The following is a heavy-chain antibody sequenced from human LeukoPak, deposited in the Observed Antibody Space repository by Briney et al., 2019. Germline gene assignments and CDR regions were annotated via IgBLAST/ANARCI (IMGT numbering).Heavy chain of an antibody. Sequence: ASVKVSCKVSGYTLTDLSIHWVRQAPGKGLEWMGGFDPEDGETIYAQKFQGRVTMTEDTSTDTAYMELRSLRSDDTAVYYCARAPIYSSSGAYYYYMDVWGKGTTVTVSS. CDR2: FDPEDGET. CDR3: ARAPIYSSSGAYYYYMDV. V-gene: IGHV1-24*01. J-gene: IGHJ6*03. D-gene: IGHD6-6*01. CDR1: GYTLTDLS.